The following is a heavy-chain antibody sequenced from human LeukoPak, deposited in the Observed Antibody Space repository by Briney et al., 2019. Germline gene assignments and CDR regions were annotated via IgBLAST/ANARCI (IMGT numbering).Heavy chain of an antibody. Sequence: GGSLRLPCAASGFTFSSYGMHWVRQAPGKGLEWVAFIRYDGSNKYYADSVKGRFTISRDNSKNTLYLQMNSLRAEDTAVYYCAKDLNRVTIFGVVTSTQYYFDYWGQGTLVTVSS. D-gene: IGHD3-3*01. CDR3: AKDLNRVTIFGVVTSTQYYFDY. CDR2: IRYDGSNK. CDR1: GFTFSSYG. V-gene: IGHV3-30*02. J-gene: IGHJ4*02.